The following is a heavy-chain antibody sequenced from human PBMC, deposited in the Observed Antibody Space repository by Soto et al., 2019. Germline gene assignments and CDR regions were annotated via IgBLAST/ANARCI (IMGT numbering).Heavy chain of an antibody. V-gene: IGHV4-59*01. CDR1: GGSISDYY. CDR3: ARTCGDGYNCFYFYAMDV. D-gene: IGHD5-12*01. Sequence: PSETLSLTCNVSGGSISDYYWSWIRQSPGKGLEWIGYIYYIGNTNYNPSLKSRVTISVDTSRNQFSLKLTSVTAADTAVYYCARTCGDGYNCFYFYAMDVWGQGTTVTVSS. CDR2: IYYIGNT. J-gene: IGHJ6*02.